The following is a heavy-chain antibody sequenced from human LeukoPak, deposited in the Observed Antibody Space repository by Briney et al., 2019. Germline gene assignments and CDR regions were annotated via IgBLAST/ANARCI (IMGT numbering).Heavy chain of an antibody. CDR1: GYTFTSYG. Sequence: ASVKVSCKASGYTFTSYGISWVRQAPGQGLEWMGWISAYNGNTNYAQKLQGRVTMTTDTSTSTAYMKLRSLRSDDTAVYYCARELGSGWYVWFDPWGQGTLVTVSS. J-gene: IGHJ5*02. CDR2: ISAYNGNT. D-gene: IGHD6-19*01. V-gene: IGHV1-18*01. CDR3: ARELGSGWYVWFDP.